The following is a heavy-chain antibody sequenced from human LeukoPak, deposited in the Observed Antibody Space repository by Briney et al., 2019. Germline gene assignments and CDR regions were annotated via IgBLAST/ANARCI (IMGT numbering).Heavy chain of an antibody. CDR2: ISWDSRSA. J-gene: IGHJ4*02. V-gene: IGHV3-43D*03. CDR3: ARDSQDCSASTCYFDY. Sequence: GGSLRLSCAASGFTFEDYAMHWVRQSPGKGLQWVSFISWDSRSAYYADSVKGRFTISRDNNKKSVFLQMNSLSAEDTAFYYCARDSQDCSASTCYFDYWGQGTLVTVSA. CDR1: GFTFEDYA. D-gene: IGHD2-15*01.